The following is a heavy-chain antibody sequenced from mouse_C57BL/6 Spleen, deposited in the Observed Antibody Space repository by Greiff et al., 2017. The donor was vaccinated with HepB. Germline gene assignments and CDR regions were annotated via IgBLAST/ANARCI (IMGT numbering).Heavy chain of an antibody. CDR3: ARSNYGNYDAMDY. D-gene: IGHD2-1*01. V-gene: IGHV1-53*01. Sequence: VQLQQPGTELVKPGASVKLSCKASGYTFTSYWMHWVKQRPGPGLEWIGNINPSNGGTNYNEKFKSKATLTVDKSSSTAYMQLSSLTSEDSAVYYCARSNYGNYDAMDYWGQGTSVTVSS. CDR1: GYTFTSYW. J-gene: IGHJ4*01. CDR2: INPSNGGT.